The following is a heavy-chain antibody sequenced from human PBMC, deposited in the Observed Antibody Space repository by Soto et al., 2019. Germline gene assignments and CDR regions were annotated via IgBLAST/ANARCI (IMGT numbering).Heavy chain of an antibody. D-gene: IGHD6-13*01. V-gene: IGHV1-8*02. CDR3: GRGPSPRAPAGGTPYYYAMEV. Sequence: ASVKVSCKASGYDFTAYDINWVRQASGQGLEWMGWMDPINGATGSARRFQGRVSMTRNTATGTAYLELTSLRSDDSAVYYCGRGPSPRAPAGGTPYYYAMEVWGQGTRVTVSS. CDR1: GYDFTAYD. J-gene: IGHJ6*02. CDR2: MDPINGAT.